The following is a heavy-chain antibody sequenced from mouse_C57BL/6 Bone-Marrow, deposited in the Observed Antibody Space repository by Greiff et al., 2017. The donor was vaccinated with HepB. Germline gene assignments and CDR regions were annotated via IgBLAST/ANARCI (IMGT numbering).Heavy chain of an antibody. CDR3: ARSCYYYGSRAFDY. J-gene: IGHJ2*01. CDR1: GYTFTSYW. D-gene: IGHD1-1*01. CDR2: IDPSDSYT. Sequence: VKLQQPGAELVRPGTSVKLSCKASGYTFTSYWMHWVKQRPGQGLEWIGVIDPSDSYTNYNQKFKGKATLTVDTSSSTAYMQLSSLTSEDSAVYYCARSCYYYGSRAFDYWGQGTTLTVSS. V-gene: IGHV1-59*01.